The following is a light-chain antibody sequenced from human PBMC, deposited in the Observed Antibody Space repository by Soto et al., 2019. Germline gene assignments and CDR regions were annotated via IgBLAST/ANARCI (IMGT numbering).Light chain of an antibody. J-gene: IGKJ1*01. V-gene: IGKV1-5*03. CDR3: EKYNFVPWT. CDR1: QSISVW. CDR2: KAS. Sequence: DGKVSRSRSTRYAYIKDIVTITFLVSQSISVWLAWYQQKPGKAPELLIYKASTVQSGVPSRFSGSGSGTEFILTFSCLQAEDVVPYCCEKYNFVPWTFGEGAK.